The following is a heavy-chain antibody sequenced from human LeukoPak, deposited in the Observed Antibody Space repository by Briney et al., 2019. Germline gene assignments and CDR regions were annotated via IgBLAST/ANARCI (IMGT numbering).Heavy chain of an antibody. CDR1: GYTFTSYD. CDR2: MNPNSGNT. J-gene: IGHJ6*03. Sequence: GASVKVSCKASGYTFTSYDINWVRQATGQGREWMGWMNPNSGNTGCAQKFQGRVTITRNTSISTAYRELSSLRSEDTAVYYCARNNGVWSGYYNPDYYYYHYMDVWGKGTTVTVSS. D-gene: IGHD3-3*01. V-gene: IGHV1-8*03. CDR3: ARNNGVWSGYYNPDYYYYHYMDV.